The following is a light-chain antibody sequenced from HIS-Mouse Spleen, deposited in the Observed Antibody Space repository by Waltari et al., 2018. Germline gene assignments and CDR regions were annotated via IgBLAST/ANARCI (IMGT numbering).Light chain of an antibody. CDR1: QDISNY. J-gene: IGKJ3*01. CDR2: DAS. CDR3: QQYDNLHRLT. Sequence: DIQMTQSPSSLSASVGDRVTITCQASQDISNYLNWYQQKPGKAPKLLIYDASNLETGVPSRFSGSGSGTDFTFPISSLQPEDIATYYCQQYDNLHRLTFGPGTKVDIK. V-gene: IGKV1-33*01.